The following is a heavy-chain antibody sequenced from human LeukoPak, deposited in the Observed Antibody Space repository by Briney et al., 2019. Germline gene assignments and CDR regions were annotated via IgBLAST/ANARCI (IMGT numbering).Heavy chain of an antibody. V-gene: IGHV1-8*01. CDR1: GYTFTSYD. CDR2: MNPNSGNT. Sequence: SVKVSCKASGYTFTSYDINWVRQATGQGLEWMRWMNPNSGNTGYAQKFQGRVTMTRNTSISTAYMELSSLRSEDTAVYYCARGYPGYYYYYYMDVWGKGTTVTVSS. CDR3: ARGYPGYYYYYYMDV. D-gene: IGHD1-14*01. J-gene: IGHJ6*03.